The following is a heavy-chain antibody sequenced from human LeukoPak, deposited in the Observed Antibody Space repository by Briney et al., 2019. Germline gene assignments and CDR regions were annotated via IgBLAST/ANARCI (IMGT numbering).Heavy chain of an antibody. CDR2: ISAYNGNT. D-gene: IGHD3-10*01. V-gene: IGHV1-18*01. J-gene: IGHJ3*02. CDR3: ARVIGWFGESDAFDI. Sequence: ASVKVSCKASGYTFTSYDINWVRQATGQGLEWMGWISAYNGNTNYAQKLQGRVTMATDTSTSTAYMELRSLRSDDTAVYYCARVIGWFGESDAFDIWGQGTMVTVSS. CDR1: GYTFTSYD.